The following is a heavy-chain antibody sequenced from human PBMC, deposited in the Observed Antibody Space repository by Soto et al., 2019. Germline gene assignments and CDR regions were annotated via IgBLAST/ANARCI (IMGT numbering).Heavy chain of an antibody. D-gene: IGHD1-26*01. Sequence: KTSETLSLTCAVSGYSISSGYFWGWIRQPPGKGLEWIGSVYFTGRANYNPSLKSRVTISADTSKNQFSLKLRSVTAADTAVYYCARRVIAPVGAIDYWGQGALVTVSS. CDR1: GYSISSGYF. CDR3: ARRVIAPVGAIDY. CDR2: VYFTGRA. V-gene: IGHV4-38-2*01. J-gene: IGHJ4*02.